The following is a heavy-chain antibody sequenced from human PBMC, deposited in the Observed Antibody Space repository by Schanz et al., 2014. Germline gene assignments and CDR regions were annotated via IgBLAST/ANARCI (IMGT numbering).Heavy chain of an antibody. CDR3: TRDPDGTYYYGSGTYPDY. CDR2: IKSKSDGGTT. Sequence: EVQLVESGGDLVQPGRSLRLSCAASGFSFSTYAMNWVRQAPGKGLEWVARIKSKSDGGTTDYAAPVQGRFSVSRDRSKNTLYLQMNSLRVEDTAVYYCTRDPDGTYYYGSGTYPDYWGQGTRVTVSS. J-gene: IGHJ4*02. V-gene: IGHV3-15*05. CDR1: GFSFSTYA. D-gene: IGHD3-10*01.